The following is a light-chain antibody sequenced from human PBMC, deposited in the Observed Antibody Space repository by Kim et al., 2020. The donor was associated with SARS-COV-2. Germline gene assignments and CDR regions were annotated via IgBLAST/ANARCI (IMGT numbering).Light chain of an antibody. J-gene: IGLJ3*02. CDR2: EVS. Sequence: QSALTQPPSASGSPGQSVTISCTGSSSDVGGYNYVSWYQQHPGKAPKVLIYEVSKWPSGVPDRFSGSKSGNTASLTVSGLRADDEADYYCASYAGSSNWVFGGGTKLTVL. V-gene: IGLV2-8*01. CDR1: SSDVGGYNY. CDR3: ASYAGSSNWV.